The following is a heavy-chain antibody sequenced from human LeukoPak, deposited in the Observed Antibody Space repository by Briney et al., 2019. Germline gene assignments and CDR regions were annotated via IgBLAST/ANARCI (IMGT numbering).Heavy chain of an antibody. CDR1: GGSFSGYY. CDR3: ARRGAVGATGDDY. Sequence: PSETLSLTCAVYGGSFSGYYWSWIRQPPGKGLEWIREINHSGSTNYNPSLKSRVTISVDTSKNQFSLKLSSVTAADTAVYYCARRGAVGATGDDYRGQGTLVTVSS. J-gene: IGHJ4*02. V-gene: IGHV4-34*01. CDR2: INHSGST. D-gene: IGHD1-26*01.